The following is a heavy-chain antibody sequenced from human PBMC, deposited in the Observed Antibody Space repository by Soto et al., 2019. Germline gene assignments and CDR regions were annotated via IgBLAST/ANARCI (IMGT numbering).Heavy chain of an antibody. D-gene: IGHD1-20*01. Sequence: SVKGSCKASGGTFTSYTISWVRQAPGQGLEWMGRIIPILGIANYAQKFQGRVTITADKSTSTAYMELSSLRSEDTAVYYYARPGEYNWIRDNPFFDIWVQRTMVPVSS. CDR1: GGTFTSYT. CDR2: IIPILGIA. V-gene: IGHV1-69*02. CDR3: ARPGEYNWIRDNPFFDI. J-gene: IGHJ3*02.